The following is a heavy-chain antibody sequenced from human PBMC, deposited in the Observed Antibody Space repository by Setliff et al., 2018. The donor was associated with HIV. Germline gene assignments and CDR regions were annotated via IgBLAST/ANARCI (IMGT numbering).Heavy chain of an antibody. V-gene: IGHV1-2*02. CDR2: VNPNTGVT. J-gene: IGHJ3*02. CDR3: ARDMYYSETDGYSPLGAFDI. D-gene: IGHD3-22*01. Sequence: AASVKVSCKASGYSLTDYHMHWVRQAPGQGLEWMGWVNPNTGVTSYARSFQGRVTMSSDTSINTGYMELRSLRPDDTAVYFCARDMYYSETDGYSPLGAFDIWGQGTMVTVSS. CDR1: GYSLTDYH.